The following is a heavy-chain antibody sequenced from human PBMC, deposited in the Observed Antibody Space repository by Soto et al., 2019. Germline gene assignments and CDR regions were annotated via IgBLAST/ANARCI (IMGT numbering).Heavy chain of an antibody. V-gene: IGHV4-39*01. Sequence: PSETLSLTCTVSGGSISSSSYYWGWIRQPPGKGLEWIGSIYYSGSTYYNPSLKSRVTISVDTSKNQFSLKLSSVTAADTAVYYWGSLHFDWPPPYYYRDVWGKGTRVTVSS. J-gene: IGHJ6*03. CDR3: GSLHFDWPPPYYYRDV. CDR1: GGSISSSSYY. CDR2: IYYSGST. D-gene: IGHD3-9*01.